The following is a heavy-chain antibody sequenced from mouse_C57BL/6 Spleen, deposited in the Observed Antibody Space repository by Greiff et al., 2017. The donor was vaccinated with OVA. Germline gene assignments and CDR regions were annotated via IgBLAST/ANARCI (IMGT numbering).Heavy chain of an antibody. V-gene: IGHV1-82*01. CDR2: MYPGDGDT. CDR3: ARSITTVVAPYFDY. CDR1: GYAFSSSW. Sequence: QVQLQQSGPELVKPGASVKISCKASGYAFSSSWMNWVKQRPGKGLEWIGRMYPGDGDTNYNGKFKGKATLTADKSSSTAYMQLSSLTSEDSAVYFCARSITTVVAPYFDYWGQGTTLTVSS. D-gene: IGHD1-1*01. J-gene: IGHJ2*01.